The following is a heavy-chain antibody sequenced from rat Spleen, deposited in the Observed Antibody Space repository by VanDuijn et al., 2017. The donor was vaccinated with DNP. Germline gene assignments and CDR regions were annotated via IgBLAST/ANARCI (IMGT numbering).Heavy chain of an antibody. CDR2: ISYSGST. V-gene: IGHV3-1*01. Sequence: EVQLQESGPGLVKPSQSLSLTCSVTGYSITSNYWGWIRKFPGNKMEWIGHISYSGSTSYNPSLKSRISITRDTSKNQFFLQLNSVTTEDTATYYCASYYYDCYYAMDAWGQGTSVTVSS. CDR1: GYSITSNY. J-gene: IGHJ4*01. D-gene: IGHD1-12*01. CDR3: ASYYYDCYYAMDA.